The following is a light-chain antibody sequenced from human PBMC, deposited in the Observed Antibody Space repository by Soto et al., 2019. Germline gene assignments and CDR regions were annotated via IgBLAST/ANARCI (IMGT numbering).Light chain of an antibody. Sequence: QSALTQPASVSGSPGQSIAISCTGTTSDVGGYNHVSWYQQHPGKAPKLMIYDVKRRPSGVSDRFSGSKSGNTASLTITGLQAEDEADYYCSSYATSSVVFGGGTKLTVL. CDR3: SSYATSSVV. CDR1: TSDVGGYNH. CDR2: DVK. J-gene: IGLJ2*01. V-gene: IGLV2-14*03.